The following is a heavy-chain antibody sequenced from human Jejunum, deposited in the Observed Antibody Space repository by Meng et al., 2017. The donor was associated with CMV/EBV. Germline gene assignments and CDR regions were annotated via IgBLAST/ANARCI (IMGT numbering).Heavy chain of an antibody. CDR3: ARIAWDVAAV. D-gene: IGHD2-21*01. J-gene: IGHJ4*02. V-gene: IGHV6-1*01. CDR2: KIYRKKKKN. CDR1: GESGESNREA. Sequence: DNAGESGESNREAWRRNRQTKTRGDEWQGRKIYRKKKKNEYARYERSRITINPDTSKNQFSLQLNSVTTEDTDVYYCARIAWDVAAVWGEGTLVTVSS.